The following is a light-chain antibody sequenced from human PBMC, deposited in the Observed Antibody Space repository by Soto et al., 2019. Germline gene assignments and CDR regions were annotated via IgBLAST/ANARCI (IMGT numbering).Light chain of an antibody. CDR1: QSISGS. V-gene: IGKV1-5*01. Sequence: DIQMTQSHSTLSASVGDRVTITCRASQSISGSLAWYQQKPGKAPELLIYDASSLQGGVPSRFSGSGSGTEFTLTISSMQPDDFATYCCQHYNSYFFTFGPGTQVDIK. CDR3: QHYNSYFFT. J-gene: IGKJ3*01. CDR2: DAS.